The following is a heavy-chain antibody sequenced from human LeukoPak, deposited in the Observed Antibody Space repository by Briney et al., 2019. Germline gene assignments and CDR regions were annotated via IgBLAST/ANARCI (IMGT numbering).Heavy chain of an antibody. J-gene: IGHJ4*02. Sequence: GRSLRLSCAASGFTFSSYGMHWVRQAPGKGLDWVAVIWYDGTNKYYADSVKGRFTISRDNSKNTLYLQMNSLRADDTAVYYCARDHDYGDSLFDYWGQGTLVTVPS. V-gene: IGHV3-33*01. CDR3: ARDHDYGDSLFDY. CDR1: GFTFSSYG. CDR2: IWYDGTNK. D-gene: IGHD4-17*01.